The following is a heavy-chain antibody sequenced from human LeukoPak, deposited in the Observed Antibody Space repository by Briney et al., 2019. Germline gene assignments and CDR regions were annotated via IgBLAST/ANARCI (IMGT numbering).Heavy chain of an antibody. CDR1: GYTFTAYY. J-gene: IGHJ4*02. Sequence: GASVKVSCKPSGYTFTAYYLHWVRQGPGQGLEWMGWINPNSGGTNYEQKFQGRVTMTRDTSITTAYMDLSSLISDDTAVYYCARAYSGFEAFDYWGQGTLVTVSS. D-gene: IGHD5-12*01. V-gene: IGHV1-2*02. CDR3: ARAYSGFEAFDY. CDR2: INPNSGGT.